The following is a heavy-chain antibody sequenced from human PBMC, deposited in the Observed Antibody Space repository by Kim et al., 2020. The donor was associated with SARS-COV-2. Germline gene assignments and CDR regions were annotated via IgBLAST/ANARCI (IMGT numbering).Heavy chain of an antibody. CDR3: ARNRPMVRGVIWPSVDY. D-gene: IGHD3-10*01. CDR1: GGSFSGYY. CDR2: INHSGST. V-gene: IGHV4-34*01. J-gene: IGHJ4*02. Sequence: SETLSLTCAVYGGSFSGYYWSWIRQPPGKGLEWIGEINHSGSTNYNPSLKSRVTISVDTSKNQFSLKLSSVTAADTAVYYCARNRPMVRGVIWPSVDYWGQGPLVTVSS.